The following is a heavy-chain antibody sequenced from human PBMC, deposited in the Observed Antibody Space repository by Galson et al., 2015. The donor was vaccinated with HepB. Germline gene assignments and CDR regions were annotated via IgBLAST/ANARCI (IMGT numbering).Heavy chain of an antibody. CDR2: TYYRSKWYN. V-gene: IGHV6-1*01. Sequence: CAISGDSVSTTTVAWNWIRQSPSRGLEWLGRTYYRSKWYNEYSTSVKSRITLNPDTSKNQFSLQLSSVTPEDTAVYYCAREVDTPMVRGFDYWGQGILVTVSS. D-gene: IGHD5-18*01. CDR1: GDSVSTTTVA. CDR3: AREVDTPMVRGFDY. J-gene: IGHJ4*02.